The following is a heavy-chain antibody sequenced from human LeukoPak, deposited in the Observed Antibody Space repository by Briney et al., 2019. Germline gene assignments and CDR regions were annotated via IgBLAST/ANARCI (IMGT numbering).Heavy chain of an antibody. Sequence: GGSLRLSCAGYGFTFSSYWMSWVRQAPGKGLEWVANINQDGSEKYYVDSVKGRFTISRDNAKNSLYLQINSLRVEDTAVYDCARRRGVAFDYWGQGTLVTVSS. CDR2: INQDGSEK. CDR1: GFTFSSYW. J-gene: IGHJ4*02. D-gene: IGHD3-10*01. V-gene: IGHV3-7*01. CDR3: ARRRGVAFDY.